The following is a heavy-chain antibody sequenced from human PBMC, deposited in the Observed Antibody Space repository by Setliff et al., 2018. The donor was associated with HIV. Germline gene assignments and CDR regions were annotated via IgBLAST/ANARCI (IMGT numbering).Heavy chain of an antibody. D-gene: IGHD2-15*01. CDR3: ASPRSAGTYQGAFYYFLDV. CDR1: GGTFNSYA. Sequence: VASVKVSCKASGGTFNSYAFTWVRQAPGQGLEWMGDFLAVLRKPTYAQKFQGRLTITADESTSTAYMELSDLRSEDTAVYYCASPRSAGTYQGAFYYFLDVWGRGTTVTVS. V-gene: IGHV1-69*13. CDR2: FLAVLRKP. J-gene: IGHJ6*03.